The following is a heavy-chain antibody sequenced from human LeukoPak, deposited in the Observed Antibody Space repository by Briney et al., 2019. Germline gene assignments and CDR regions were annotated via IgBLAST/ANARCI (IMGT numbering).Heavy chain of an antibody. D-gene: IGHD2-21*02. V-gene: IGHV3-23*01. CDR3: AEDGSVTPYYFDY. CDR2: ISGSGGST. Sequence: GGSLRLSCAASGFTFSSYAMSWVRQAPGKGLEWVSGISGSGGSTHYADSVKGRFTISRDNSKNTLYLQMNSLRAEDTAVYYCAEDGSVTPYYFDYWGQGTLVTVSS. CDR1: GFTFSSYA. J-gene: IGHJ4*02.